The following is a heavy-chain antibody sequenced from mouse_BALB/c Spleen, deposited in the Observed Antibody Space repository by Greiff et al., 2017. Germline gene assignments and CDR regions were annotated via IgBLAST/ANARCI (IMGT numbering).Heavy chain of an antibody. CDR2: IDPETGGT. Sequence: QVQLQQSGAELVRPGASVTLSCKASGYTFTDYEMHWVKPTPVHGLEWIGAIDPETGGTAYNQKFKGKATLTADKSSSTAYMELRSLTSEDSAVYYCTRPYYYGSGDYWGQGTTLTVSS. V-gene: IGHV1-15*01. D-gene: IGHD1-1*01. J-gene: IGHJ2*01. CDR3: TRPYYYGSGDY. CDR1: GYTFTDYE.